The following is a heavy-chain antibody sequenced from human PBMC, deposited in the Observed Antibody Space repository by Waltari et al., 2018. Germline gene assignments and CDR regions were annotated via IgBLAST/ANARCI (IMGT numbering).Heavy chain of an antibody. Sequence: QVKLVQSGAEVKKPGSSVKVSCTASGGTFSSYALRWVRQAPGPGLECMGGIIPIFVTAIYAQKFQGRVTITADKSTSTAYMELSSLRSEDTAVYYCASLLGVWGGNSAPWGQGTLVTVSS. CDR2: IIPIFVTA. D-gene: IGHD2-21*02. CDR1: GGTFSSYA. CDR3: ASLLGVWGGNSAP. J-gene: IGHJ5*02. V-gene: IGHV1-69*14.